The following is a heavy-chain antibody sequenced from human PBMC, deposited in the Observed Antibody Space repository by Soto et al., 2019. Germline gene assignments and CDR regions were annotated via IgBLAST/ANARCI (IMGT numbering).Heavy chain of an antibody. J-gene: IGHJ6*02. V-gene: IGHV4-61*08. D-gene: IGHD6-13*01. CDR3: AREGVSSSWYNYYGMDV. CDR1: GGSISSGGYY. CDR2: IYYSGST. Sequence: SETLSLTCTVSGGSISSGGYYLSWIRQPPGKGLEWIGYIYYSGSTNYNPSLKSRVTISVDMSKNQFYLKLSSVTAADTAVYYCAREGVSSSWYNYYGMDVWGQGTTVTVSS.